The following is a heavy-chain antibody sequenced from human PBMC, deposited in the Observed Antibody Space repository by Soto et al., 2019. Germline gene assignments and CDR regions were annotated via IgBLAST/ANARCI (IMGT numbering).Heavy chain of an antibody. J-gene: IGHJ3*02. D-gene: IGHD3-22*01. V-gene: IGHV5-51*01. Sequence: PGESLKISCKGSGYSFTSYWIGWVRQMPGKGLEWMGIIYPGDSDTRYSPSFQGQVTISADKSISTAYLQWSSLKASDTAMYYCARQGRGHYYDSSGSYDAFDIWGQGTMVTVSS. CDR1: GYSFTSYW. CDR2: IYPGDSDT. CDR3: ARQGRGHYYDSSGSYDAFDI.